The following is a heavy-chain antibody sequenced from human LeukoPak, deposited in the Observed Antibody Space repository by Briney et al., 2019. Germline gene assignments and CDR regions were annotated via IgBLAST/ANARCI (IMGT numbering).Heavy chain of an antibody. CDR1: GGSISSYY. J-gene: IGHJ2*01. CDR2: IYYSGST. D-gene: IGHD1-14*01. V-gene: IGHV4-59*08. CDR3: ARRISVYDWYFDL. Sequence: SETLSLTCTVSGGSISSYYWSWIRQPPGKGLEWIGYIYYSGSTNYNPSLKSRVTISVDTSKNQFSLKLSSVTAADTAVYYCARRISVYDWYFDLWGRGTLVTVSP.